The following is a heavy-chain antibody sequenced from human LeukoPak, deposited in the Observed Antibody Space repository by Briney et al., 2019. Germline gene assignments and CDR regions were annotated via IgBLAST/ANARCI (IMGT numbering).Heavy chain of an antibody. J-gene: IGHJ4*02. CDR2: IYYSGST. CDR1: GGSISSGGYY. Sequence: PSQTLSLTCTVSGGSISSGGYYWSWIRQHPGKGLEWIGYIYYSGSTYYNPSLKSRVTISVDTSKNQFSLKLSSVTAADTAVYYCARVRDYYDSSGYHGSPLIVYWGQGTLVTVSS. V-gene: IGHV4-31*03. D-gene: IGHD3-22*01. CDR3: ARVRDYYDSSGYHGSPLIVY.